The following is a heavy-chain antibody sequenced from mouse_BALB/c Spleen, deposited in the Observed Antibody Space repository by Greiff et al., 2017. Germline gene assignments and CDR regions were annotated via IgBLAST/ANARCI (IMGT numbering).Heavy chain of an antibody. J-gene: IGHJ2*01. CDR1: GFTFSSYG. CDR2: ISSGGSYT. D-gene: IGHD1-1*01. CDR3: ARKGELLPFDY. V-gene: IGHV5-6*02. Sequence: DVMLVESGGDLVKPGGSLKLSCAASGFTFSSYGMSWVRQTPDKRLEWVATISSGGSYTYYPDSVKGRFTISRDNAKNTLYLQMSSLKSEDTAMYYCARKGELLPFDYWGQGTTLTVSS.